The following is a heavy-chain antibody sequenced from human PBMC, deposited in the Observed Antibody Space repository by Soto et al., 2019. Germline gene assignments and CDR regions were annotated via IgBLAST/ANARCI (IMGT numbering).Heavy chain of an antibody. Sequence: DSVQVSCKASGYTFTSYAMHWVRQAPGQRLEWMGRINAGNGNTKYSQKFQGRVTITRDTSASTAYMELSSLRSEDTAVYYCASGYLLPTTYYYYGMDVWGQGTTVTVSS. CDR2: INAGNGNT. J-gene: IGHJ6*02. V-gene: IGHV1-3*01. CDR3: ASGYLLPTTYYYYGMDV. D-gene: IGHD2-2*01. CDR1: GYTFTSYA.